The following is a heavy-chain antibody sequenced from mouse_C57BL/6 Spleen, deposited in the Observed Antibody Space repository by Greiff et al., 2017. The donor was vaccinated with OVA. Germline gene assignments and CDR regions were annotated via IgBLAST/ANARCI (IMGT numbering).Heavy chain of an antibody. CDR1: GYTFTSYW. V-gene: IGHV1-52*01. CDR3: ARDSNYVDY. J-gene: IGHJ2*01. CDR2: IDPSDSET. D-gene: IGHD2-5*01. Sequence: VQLQQPGAELVRPGSSVKLSCKASGYTFTSYWMHWVKQRPIQGLEWIGNIDPSDSETHYNQKFKDKATLTVDKSSSTAYMQLSSLTSDDSAVYYCARDSNYVDYWGQGTTLTVSS.